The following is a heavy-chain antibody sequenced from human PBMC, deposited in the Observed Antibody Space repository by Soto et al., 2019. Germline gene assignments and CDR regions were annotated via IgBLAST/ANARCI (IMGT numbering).Heavy chain of an antibody. Sequence: LSLTFSFSGFSISTGPSLWSWFRQPPGKGLEWIGYMYHSGSTYYNPSLKSRVTISIDRSKNQFSLKLSSVTAADTAVYYCARTSLLWFGELLDYWGQGTLVT. CDR3: ARTSLLWFGELLDY. CDR2: MYHSGST. CDR1: GFSISTGPSL. D-gene: IGHD3-10*01. J-gene: IGHJ4*02. V-gene: IGHV4-30-2*01.